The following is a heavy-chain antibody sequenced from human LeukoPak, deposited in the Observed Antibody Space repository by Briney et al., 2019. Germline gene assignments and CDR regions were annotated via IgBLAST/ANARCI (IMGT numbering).Heavy chain of an antibody. D-gene: IGHD3-10*01. CDR2: INSDGSST. J-gene: IGHJ3*02. CDR1: GFPFSSYW. V-gene: IGHV3-74*01. CDR3: ARLYGSGSYYNGAFDI. Sequence: GGSLRLACAASGFPFSSYWMHWVRQAPGKGLVWVSRINSDGSSTSYADSVKGRFTISRDNAKNTLYLQMNSLRAEDTAVYYCARLYGSGSYYNGAFDIWGQGTMVTVSS.